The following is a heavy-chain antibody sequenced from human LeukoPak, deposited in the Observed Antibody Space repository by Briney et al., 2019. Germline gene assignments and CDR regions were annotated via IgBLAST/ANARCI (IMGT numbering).Heavy chain of an antibody. D-gene: IGHD6-13*01. Sequence: SQALSHTCAISGDSVSSNSAAWNWIRQSPSRGLEWLGRTYYRSKWYNDYAVSVKSRITINPDTSKNQFSLQLNSVTREDTAVYYSASHSYVGSSWYWGGSSAPFDYWGQGTLVTVSS. CDR1: GDSVSSNSAA. CDR3: ASHSYVGSSWYWGGSSAPFDY. J-gene: IGHJ4*02. V-gene: IGHV6-1*01. CDR2: TYYRSKWYN.